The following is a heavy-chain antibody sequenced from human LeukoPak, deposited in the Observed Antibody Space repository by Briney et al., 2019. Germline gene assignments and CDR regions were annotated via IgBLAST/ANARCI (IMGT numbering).Heavy chain of an antibody. D-gene: IGHD3-10*01. Sequence: PSETPSLTCTVSGGSVSRSSYYWVWIRQPPGKGLEWIGTIYYSGTTYYNPSLKSRVTVSVDTSKNQFSLKLSSVTAADTAVYSCARVSDGSFDYWGQGTLVTVSS. CDR2: IYYSGTT. CDR3: ARVSDGSFDY. V-gene: IGHV4-39*07. CDR1: GGSVSRSSYY. J-gene: IGHJ4*02.